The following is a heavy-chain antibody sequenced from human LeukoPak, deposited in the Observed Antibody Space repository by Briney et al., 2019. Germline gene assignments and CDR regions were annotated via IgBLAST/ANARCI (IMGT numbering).Heavy chain of an antibody. Sequence: ASVKVSCKASGYTFTSYGISWVRQAPGPGLEWMGWISAYNGNTNYAQKLQGRVTMTTDTSTSTAYMELRSLRSDDTAVYYCARDSQQQLAKNFDYWGQGTLVTVSS. D-gene: IGHD6-13*01. V-gene: IGHV1-18*01. CDR2: ISAYNGNT. J-gene: IGHJ4*02. CDR1: GYTFTSYG. CDR3: ARDSQQQLAKNFDY.